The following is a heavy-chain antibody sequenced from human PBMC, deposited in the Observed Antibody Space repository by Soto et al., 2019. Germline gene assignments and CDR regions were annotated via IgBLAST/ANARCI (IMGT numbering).Heavy chain of an antibody. CDR3: ARVGKYDFWSGYYPDFDY. CDR2: ISGYNGNT. Sequence: QVQLVQSGDEVKKPGASVKVSCKASGYTFTSYGISWVRQAPGQGLEWMGWISGYNGNTNYAQKLQGRVTMTTDTSTRTAYMELRSLRSDDTAVYYCARVGKYDFWSGYYPDFDYWGQGTLVTVSS. V-gene: IGHV1-18*01. CDR1: GYTFTSYG. J-gene: IGHJ4*02. D-gene: IGHD3-3*01.